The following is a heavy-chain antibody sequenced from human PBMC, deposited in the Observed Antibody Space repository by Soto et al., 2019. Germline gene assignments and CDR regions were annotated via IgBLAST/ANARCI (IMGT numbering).Heavy chain of an antibody. CDR1: GFTFSPYW. J-gene: IGHJ6*02. Sequence: GGSLRLSCAASGFTFSPYWMHWVRQAPGKGLVWVSRINPDGSSTNYADSVKGRFTISRYNAKNTLYLQMNSLRAEDTAVYYCGRGGSNSPNGMDVWGQGTTVTVSS. V-gene: IGHV3-74*01. CDR2: INPDGSST. CDR3: GRGGSNSPNGMDV. D-gene: IGHD4-4*01.